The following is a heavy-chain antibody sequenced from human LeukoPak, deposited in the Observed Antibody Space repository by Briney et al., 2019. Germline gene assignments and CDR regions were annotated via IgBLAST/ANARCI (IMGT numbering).Heavy chain of an antibody. J-gene: IGHJ4*02. CDR1: GFTFSSYA. Sequence: GGSLRLSCATSGFTFSSYAMTWVRQAPGKGLEWVSSISGGGGTIYYADSVKGRFTISRDNSKNTLYLQMSSPRAEDTAVYYCAKGGATICDSWGQGTLVTVSS. V-gene: IGHV3-23*01. D-gene: IGHD5-12*01. CDR3: AKGGATICDS. CDR2: ISGGGGTI.